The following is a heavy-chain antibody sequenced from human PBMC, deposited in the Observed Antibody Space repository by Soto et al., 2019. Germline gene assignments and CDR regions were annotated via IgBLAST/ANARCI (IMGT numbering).Heavy chain of an antibody. D-gene: IGHD3-9*01. Sequence: QIALMEADPTLVKPAQTLTLTCTFSGFSLSTSGVGVGWFRQPPGKALEWLVLIYWDDDNRYSPSLKSRLTITKDTSKNQVVLTVTDMDPMDTDTYYCAHYTSTDPAGWFDPWGQGTLVIVSS. CDR3: AHYTSTDPAGWFDP. J-gene: IGHJ5*02. CDR1: GFSLSTSGVG. CDR2: IYWDDDN. V-gene: IGHV2-5*02.